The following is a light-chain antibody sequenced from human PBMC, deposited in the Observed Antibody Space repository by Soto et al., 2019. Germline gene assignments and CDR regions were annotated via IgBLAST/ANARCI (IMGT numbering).Light chain of an antibody. CDR2: AAS. V-gene: IGKV3-20*01. CDR3: QQYEASPLT. J-gene: IGKJ3*01. Sequence: EIVLTQSPGTLSLSPGERATLSCRASQSLSTYSLAWYQQKPGQTPRLLIYAASTRDTDIPDRFNGSGSGTDFALTISRLEPEDFALYYCQQYEASPLTFGPGTRWIS. CDR1: QSLSTYS.